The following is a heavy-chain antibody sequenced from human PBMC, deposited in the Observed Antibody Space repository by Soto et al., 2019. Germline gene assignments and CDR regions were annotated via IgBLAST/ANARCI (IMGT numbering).Heavy chain of an antibody. CDR3: AKDQGGITVTPPSRY. D-gene: IGHD3-10*01. V-gene: IGHV3-30*18. CDR2: ISYEGSKK. J-gene: IGHJ4*02. Sequence: QVQLVESGGGVVQPGRSLRLSCAASGFMFSSYGMHWVRQAPGKGLEWVAVISYEGSKKYYADSVKGRFTISRDNSKNTLYLQMNSLRVEDTAVSYCAKDQGGITVTPPSRYWGQGTLVTVSS. CDR1: GFMFSSYG.